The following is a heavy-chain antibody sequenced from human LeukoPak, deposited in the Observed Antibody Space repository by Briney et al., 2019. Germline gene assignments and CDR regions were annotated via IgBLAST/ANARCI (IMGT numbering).Heavy chain of an antibody. V-gene: IGHV4-34*01. D-gene: IGHD2-2*01. CDR2: INHSGST. CDR3: ARAGQYQLFQIYYYYGMDV. CDR1: GGSFSGYY. J-gene: IGHJ6*02. Sequence: SETLSLTCAVYGGSFSGYYWSWIRQPPGKGPEWIGEINHSGSTNYNPSLKSRVTISVDTSKNQFSLKLSSVTAADTAVYYCARAGQYQLFQIYYYYGMDVWGQGTTVTVSS.